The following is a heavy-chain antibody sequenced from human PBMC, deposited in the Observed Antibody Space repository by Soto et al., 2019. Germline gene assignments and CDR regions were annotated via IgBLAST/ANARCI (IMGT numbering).Heavy chain of an antibody. CDR2: IYPGDSDT. V-gene: IGHV5-51*01. CDR1: GYSFTSYW. D-gene: IGHD3-9*01. CDR3: ASASYYDILTGYSSGAFDI. J-gene: IGHJ3*02. Sequence: RGESLKISCKGSGYSFTSYWIGWVRQMPGKGLEWMGIIYPGDSDTRYSPSFQGQVTISADKSISTAYLQWSSLKASDTAMYYCASASYYDILTGYSSGAFDIWGQGTMVTVSS.